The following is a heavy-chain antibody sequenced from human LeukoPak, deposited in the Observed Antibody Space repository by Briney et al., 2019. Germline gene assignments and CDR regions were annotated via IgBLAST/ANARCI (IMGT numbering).Heavy chain of an antibody. CDR1: GYTFTSYA. D-gene: IGHD2-15*01. V-gene: IGHV1-3*01. CDR3: ARAVVVVAAFDY. J-gene: IGHJ4*02. Sequence: ASVKVFCKASGYTFTSYAMHWVRQAPGQRLEWMGWINAGNGNTKYSQKFQGRVTITRDTSASTAYMELSSLRSEDTAVYYCARAVVVVAAFDYWGQGTLVTVSS. CDR2: INAGNGNT.